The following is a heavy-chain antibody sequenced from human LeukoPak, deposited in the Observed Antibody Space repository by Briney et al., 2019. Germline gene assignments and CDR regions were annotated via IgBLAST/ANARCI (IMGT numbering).Heavy chain of an antibody. D-gene: IGHD3-16*01. CDR2: INPNSGGT. CDR3: ARPGLRVSGSFNF. Sequence: GASVKVSCKASGYTFTEYNIHWVRQAPGQGLEWMGWINPNSGGTNYAQKFQGRVTMTRDTSINTAYMEVSGLSSDDTAVYYCARPGLRVSGSFNFWGQGTLVTVSS. J-gene: IGHJ4*02. V-gene: IGHV1-2*02. CDR1: GYTFTEYN.